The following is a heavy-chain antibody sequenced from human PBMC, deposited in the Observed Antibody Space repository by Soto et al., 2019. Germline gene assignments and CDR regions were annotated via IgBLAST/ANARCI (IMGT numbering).Heavy chain of an antibody. J-gene: IGHJ6*02. CDR2: IYSGGST. CDR3: ARGYSSGWYGYYYYGMDV. Sequence: GGSLRLSCAASGFTVSSNYMSWVRQAPGKGLEWVSVIYSGGSTYYADSVKGRFTISRDNSKNTPYLQMNSLRAEDTAVYYCARGYSSGWYGYYYYGMDVWGQGTTVTVSS. CDR1: GFTVSSNY. D-gene: IGHD6-19*01. V-gene: IGHV3-53*01.